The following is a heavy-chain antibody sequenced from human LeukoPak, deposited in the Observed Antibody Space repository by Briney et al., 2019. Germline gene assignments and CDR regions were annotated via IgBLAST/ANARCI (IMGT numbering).Heavy chain of an antibody. CDR3: AREGLGELTLDY. CDR1: GYTFSTYG. V-gene: IGHV1-18*01. CDR2: ISTSNGDT. D-gene: IGHD3-16*01. Sequence: ASVKVSCKSSGYTFSTYGISWVRQAPGQGLEWMGWISTSNGDTKYAQKLQGRVTMTTDTSTSTAYMELRNLRADDTAVYYCAREGLGELTLDYWGQGTLVTVSS. J-gene: IGHJ4*02.